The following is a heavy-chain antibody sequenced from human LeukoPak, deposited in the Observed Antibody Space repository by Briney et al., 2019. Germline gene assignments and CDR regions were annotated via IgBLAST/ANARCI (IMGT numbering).Heavy chain of an antibody. CDR3: ARDYSSSWKNWFDP. CDR2: INPNSGGT. CDR1: GYTFTGYY. V-gene: IGHV1-2*02. J-gene: IGHJ5*02. Sequence: ASVKVSCKASGYTFTGYYMHWVRQAPGQGLEWMGWINPNSGGTNYAQKFQGRVTTTRDTSISTAYMELSRLRSDDTAVYYCARDYSSSWKNWFDPWGQGTLVTVSS. D-gene: IGHD6-13*01.